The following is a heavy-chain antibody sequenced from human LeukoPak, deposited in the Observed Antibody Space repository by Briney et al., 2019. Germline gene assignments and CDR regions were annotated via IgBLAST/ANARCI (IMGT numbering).Heavy chain of an antibody. V-gene: IGHV3-30*18. J-gene: IGHJ4*02. CDR1: GFTFSNYG. D-gene: IGHD3-10*01. Sequence: GGSLRLSCAASGFTFSNYGMHWVRQAPGKGLEWVAVISHDGSIKYYEDSVKGRFTISRDNSKNTLYLQMNSLRAEDTAVYYCAQDYYGSGGQGTLVTVSS. CDR2: ISHDGSIK. CDR3: AQDYYGS.